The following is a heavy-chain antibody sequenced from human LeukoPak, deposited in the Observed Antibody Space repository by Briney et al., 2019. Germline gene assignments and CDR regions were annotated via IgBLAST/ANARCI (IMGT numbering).Heavy chain of an antibody. CDR3: VRHWGRDIFDY. CDR1: GGPVSSSIHY. D-gene: IGHD7-27*01. V-gene: IGHV4-39*01. Sequence: SETLSLTCTVSGGPVSSSIHYWAWIRQPPGKGLEWLGSIYYNGNTYSYPSLQSRVTMSIDTSQNQFSLNLNSVTAADTAVYYCVRHWGRDIFDYWGQGTLVTVSS. CDR2: IYYNGNT. J-gene: IGHJ4*02.